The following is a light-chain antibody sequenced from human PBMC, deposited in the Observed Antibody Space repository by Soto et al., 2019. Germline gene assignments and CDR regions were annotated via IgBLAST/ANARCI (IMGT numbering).Light chain of an antibody. Sequence: DIQMTQSPSSLSASVGDRVTITCRASQSISNYLVWYQQKLGKAPKLLIYGASSLVSGVPSRFSGSGSGTEFTLTISSLQPEDFATYYCQQSYTMPRTFGGGPKVEIK. CDR1: QSISNY. J-gene: IGKJ4*01. CDR2: GAS. CDR3: QQSYTMPRT. V-gene: IGKV1-39*01.